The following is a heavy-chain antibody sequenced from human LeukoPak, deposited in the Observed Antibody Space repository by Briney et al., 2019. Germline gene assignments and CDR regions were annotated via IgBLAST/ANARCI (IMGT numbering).Heavy chain of an antibody. Sequence: GGSLRLSCAASGFTFSSYWMSWVRQAPGKGLEWAANINQDGSDKYYVDSVKGRFTISRDNAKNSMYLQMNSVRAEDTAVYYCARDLLPDRSGYYYWGQGTLVTVSS. CDR3: ARDLLPDRSGYYY. D-gene: IGHD3-22*01. CDR1: GFTFSSYW. CDR2: INQDGSDK. V-gene: IGHV3-7*01. J-gene: IGHJ4*02.